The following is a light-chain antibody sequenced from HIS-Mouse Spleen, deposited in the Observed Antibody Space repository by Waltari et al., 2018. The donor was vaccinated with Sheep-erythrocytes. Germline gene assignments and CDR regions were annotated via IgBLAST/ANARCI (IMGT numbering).Light chain of an antibody. CDR3: QQYYSTLT. CDR2: DAS. CDR1: SSDVGGYNY. V-gene: IGLV2-11*01. J-gene: IGLJ2*01. Sequence: QSALTQPRSVSGSPGQSVTISCTGTSSDVGGYNYVSWYQQHPGKAPKLMIYDASKRPSGVPDRFSGSGSGTDFTLTISSLQAEDVAVYYCQQYYSTLTFGGGTK.